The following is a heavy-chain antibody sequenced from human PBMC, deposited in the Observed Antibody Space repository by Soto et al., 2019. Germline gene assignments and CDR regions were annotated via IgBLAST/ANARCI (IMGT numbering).Heavy chain of an antibody. Sequence: EVQLLESGGGLVQPGGSLRLSCAASGFTFSSYAMSWVRQAPGKGLEWVSAISSSGGSTYYADSVKGRFTISRDNSKNTLYLQMNSLRAEDTAVYYCAKDFAPYNWNYGGFDYWGQGTLVTVSS. CDR1: GFTFSSYA. CDR3: AKDFAPYNWNYGGFDY. D-gene: IGHD1-7*01. V-gene: IGHV3-23*01. CDR2: ISSSGGST. J-gene: IGHJ4*02.